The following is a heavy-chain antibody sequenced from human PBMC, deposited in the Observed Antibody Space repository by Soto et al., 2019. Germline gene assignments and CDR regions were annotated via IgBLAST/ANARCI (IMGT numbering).Heavy chain of an antibody. CDR3: ARDLEGIVVVPAAFDY. CDR2: ISYDGSNK. CDR1: GFTFSSYA. Sequence: GGSLRLSCAASGFTFSSYAMHWVRQAPGKGLEWVAVISYDGSNKYYADSVKGRFTISRDNSKNTLYLQMNSLRAEDTAVYYCARDLEGIVVVPAAFDYWGQGTLVTVSS. J-gene: IGHJ4*02. D-gene: IGHD2-2*01. V-gene: IGHV3-30-3*01.